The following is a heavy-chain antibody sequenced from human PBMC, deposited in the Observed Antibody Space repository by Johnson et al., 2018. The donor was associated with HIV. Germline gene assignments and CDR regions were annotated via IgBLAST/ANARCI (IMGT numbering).Heavy chain of an antibody. Sequence: VQLVESGGGVVQPGRSLRLSCAASGFTFSSYAMHWVRQAPGKGLEWVAVISYDGSNKYYADSVKGRFTISRDTSKNTLYLQMNSLRAEDTAGYYCARELNRGNYDTWFERWESGACDVWGQGTVVTVSS. CDR1: GFTFSSYA. D-gene: IGHD1-7*01. J-gene: IGHJ3*01. CDR2: ISYDGSNK. CDR3: ARELNRGNYDTWFERWESGACDV. V-gene: IGHV3-30*04.